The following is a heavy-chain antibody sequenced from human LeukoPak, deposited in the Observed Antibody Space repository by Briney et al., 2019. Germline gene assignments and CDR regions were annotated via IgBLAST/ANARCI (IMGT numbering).Heavy chain of an antibody. CDR3: ARAPLAAADKNWFDP. CDR1: GGSVSSGSYY. Sequence: SETLSLTCTVSGGSVSSGSYYWNWIRQPAGSGLEWIGRIYIGGSTNYNPSLKSRVTISVDTSKNQFSLNLSSVTAADTAVYYCARAPLAAADKNWFDPWGQGTLVTVSS. V-gene: IGHV4-61*02. CDR2: IYIGGST. D-gene: IGHD6-13*01. J-gene: IGHJ5*02.